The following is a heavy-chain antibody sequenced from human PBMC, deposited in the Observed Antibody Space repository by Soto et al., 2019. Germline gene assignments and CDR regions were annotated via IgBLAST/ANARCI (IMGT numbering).Heavy chain of an antibody. CDR2: ISGSGGST. CDR1: GFTFSSYA. CDR3: AKDQPPSSSSSADYFDY. D-gene: IGHD6-13*01. J-gene: IGHJ4*02. Sequence: GGSLRLSCAASGFTFSSYAMSWVRQAPGKGLEWVSAISGSGGSTYYADSVKGRFTISRDNSKNTLYLQMNSLRAEDTAVYYCAKDQPPSSSSSADYFDYWGQGTLVTVSS. V-gene: IGHV3-23*01.